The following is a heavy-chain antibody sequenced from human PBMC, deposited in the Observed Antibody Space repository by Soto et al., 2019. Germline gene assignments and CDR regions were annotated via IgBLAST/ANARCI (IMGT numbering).Heavy chain of an antibody. CDR2: TYYRSKWST. D-gene: IGHD1-26*01. CDR3: TRALSGSYDS. J-gene: IGHJ5*01. CDR1: GDSVSSKSAA. V-gene: IGHV6-1*01. Sequence: SPTLSLTCAISGDSVSSKSAAWNWIRQSPSRGLEWLGRTYYRSKWSTDYAVSVKSRITINPDTSKNQFSLQLNSVTPEDTAVYYCTRALSGSYDSWGQGTLVTAPQ.